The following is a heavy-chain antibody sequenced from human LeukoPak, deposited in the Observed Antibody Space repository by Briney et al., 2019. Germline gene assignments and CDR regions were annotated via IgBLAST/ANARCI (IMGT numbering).Heavy chain of an antibody. CDR1: GYTFTSYG. V-gene: IGHV1-18*01. CDR2: IGAYNGNT. Sequence: ASVKVSCKASGYTFTSYGISWVRQAPGQGLEWMGWIGAYNGNTNYAQKFQGRVTITTDESTSTAYMELSSLRSEDTAVYYCARSRSWYISHSDYWGQGTLVTVSS. J-gene: IGHJ4*02. D-gene: IGHD6-13*01. CDR3: ARSRSWYISHSDY.